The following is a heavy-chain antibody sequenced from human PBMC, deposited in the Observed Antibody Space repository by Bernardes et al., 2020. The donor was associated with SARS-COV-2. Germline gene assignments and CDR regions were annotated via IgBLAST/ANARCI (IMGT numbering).Heavy chain of an antibody. Sequence: SLIPSCAASGFTFRDYSMNWVRQAPGKGLEWVSYISSSSATIYYADSMKGRFAISRDNAKNSLYLQMNSLRAEDTAVYYCARDLGGFEDSWGQGTLVTVSS. J-gene: IGHJ4*02. D-gene: IGHD5-12*01. CDR1: GFTFRDYS. V-gene: IGHV3-48*04. CDR2: ISSSSATI. CDR3: ARDLGGFEDS.